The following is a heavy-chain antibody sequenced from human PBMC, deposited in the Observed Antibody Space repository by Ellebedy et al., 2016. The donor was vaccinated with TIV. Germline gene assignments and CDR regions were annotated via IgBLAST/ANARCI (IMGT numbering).Heavy chain of an antibody. J-gene: IGHJ4*02. CDR1: GFVFRNFA. CDR3: ARGGFKIAANFYFDH. D-gene: IGHD6-13*01. V-gene: IGHV3-23*01. Sequence: GGSLRLXXAASGFVFRNFAMNWVRQAPGKGLEWVSGISSSGSRPYYAESVKGRFTISRDNSENTLDLQMNSLRAEDTAVYYCARGGFKIAANFYFDHWGQGTLVTVSS. CDR2: ISSSGSRP.